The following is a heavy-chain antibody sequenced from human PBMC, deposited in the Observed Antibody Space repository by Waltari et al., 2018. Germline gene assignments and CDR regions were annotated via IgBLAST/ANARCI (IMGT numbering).Heavy chain of an antibody. J-gene: IGHJ4*02. Sequence: EVQLVESGGGLVQPGRSLRLSCAASGFTFDDYAMHWVRQAPGKGLEWVSGISWNSGSIGYADSVKGRFTISRDNAKNSLYLQMNSLRAEDTALYYCAKTKGGVIAGIDYRGQGTLVTVSS. CDR2: ISWNSGSI. D-gene: IGHD3-16*02. CDR1: GFTFDDYA. V-gene: IGHV3-9*01. CDR3: AKTKGGVIAGIDY.